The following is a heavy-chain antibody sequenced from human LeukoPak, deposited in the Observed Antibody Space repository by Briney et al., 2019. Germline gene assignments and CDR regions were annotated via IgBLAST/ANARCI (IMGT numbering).Heavy chain of an antibody. CDR3: AQATSLRGYSYGAVDY. Sequence: GGSLRLSCAASGFTFSSYGMHWVRQAPGKGLEWVAVISYDGSNKYYADSVKGRFTISRDNSKNTLYLQMNSLRAEDTAVYYCAQATSLRGYSYGAVDYWGQGTLVTVSS. V-gene: IGHV3-30*18. CDR2: ISYDGSNK. J-gene: IGHJ4*02. D-gene: IGHD5-18*01. CDR1: GFTFSSYG.